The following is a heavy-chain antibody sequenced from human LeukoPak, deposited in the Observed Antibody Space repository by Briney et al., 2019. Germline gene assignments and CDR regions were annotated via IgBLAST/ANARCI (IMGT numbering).Heavy chain of an antibody. Sequence: GGSLRLSCAASGFTLSSYAMSWVRQAPGKGLEWVSAISGSGGSTYYADSVKGRFTISRDNSKNTMYLQMNSLRAEDTAVYYCANTSPSYSSSFFRNYWGQGTLVTVSS. CDR3: ANTSPSYSSSFFRNY. CDR2: ISGSGGST. CDR1: GFTLSSYA. J-gene: IGHJ4*02. V-gene: IGHV3-23*01. D-gene: IGHD6-13*01.